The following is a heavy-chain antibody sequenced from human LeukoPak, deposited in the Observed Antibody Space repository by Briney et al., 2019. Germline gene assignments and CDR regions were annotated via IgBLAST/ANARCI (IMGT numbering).Heavy chain of an antibody. Sequence: HPGASLRLSCAASGFTFSSYSMCWVRQAPGKGPEWVSGIKESGDITYYADSVKGQFTISRDNSKNTLYLQMNSLRAEDTAKYYCAKYCSGATCSGYWGQGTLVTVSS. CDR1: GFTFSSYS. V-gene: IGHV3-23*01. CDR3: AKYCSGATCSGY. J-gene: IGHJ4*02. CDR2: IKESGDIT. D-gene: IGHD2-15*01.